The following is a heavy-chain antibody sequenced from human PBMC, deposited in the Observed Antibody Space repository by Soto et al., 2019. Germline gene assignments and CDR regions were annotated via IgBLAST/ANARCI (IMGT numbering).Heavy chain of an antibody. Sequence: ASVKVSCKASGGTFSSYAISWVRQAPGQGLEWMGGIIPIFGTANYAQKFQGRVTITVDESTSTAYMELSSLRSEDTAVYYCARAISPSVLRFLEWSNPPDYYGMDVWGQGTTVTVSS. D-gene: IGHD3-3*01. J-gene: IGHJ6*02. CDR3: ARAISPSVLRFLEWSNPPDYYGMDV. CDR2: IIPIFGTA. V-gene: IGHV1-69*13. CDR1: GGTFSSYA.